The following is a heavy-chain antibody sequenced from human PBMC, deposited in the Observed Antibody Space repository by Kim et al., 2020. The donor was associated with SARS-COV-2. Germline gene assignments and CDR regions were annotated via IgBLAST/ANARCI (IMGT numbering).Heavy chain of an antibody. CDR1: GFTFSGSA. Sequence: GGSLRLSCVASGFTFSGSAMHWVRQAPGKGLEWIGRIKSKTNNYATAYDASMTGRFTISRDDSKNTAFLQMISLNTEDTAVYFCMGGPPPGDSEYWGQGTLVTVSS. V-gene: IGHV3-73*01. CDR3: MGGPPPGDSEY. CDR2: IKSKTNNYAT. J-gene: IGHJ4*02. D-gene: IGHD3-16*01.